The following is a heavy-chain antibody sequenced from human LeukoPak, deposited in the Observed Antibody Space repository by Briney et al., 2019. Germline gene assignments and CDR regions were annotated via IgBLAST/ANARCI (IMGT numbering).Heavy chain of an antibody. CDR3: AKDEALQLPHYFDY. V-gene: IGHV3-23*01. CDR1: GFTFSSYG. D-gene: IGHD2-2*01. CDR2: ISGSGGST. J-gene: IGHJ4*02. Sequence: GGSLRLSCAASGFTFSSYGMSWVRQAPGKGPEWVSAISGSGGSTYYADSVKGRFTISRDNSKNTLYLQMNSLRAEDTAVYYCAKDEALQLPHYFDYWGQGTLVTVSS.